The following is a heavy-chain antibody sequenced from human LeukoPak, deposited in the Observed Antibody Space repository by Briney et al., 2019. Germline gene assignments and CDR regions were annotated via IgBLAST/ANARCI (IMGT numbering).Heavy chain of an antibody. CDR3: ARDPYCGGDCYYDAFDI. CDR2: ISAYNGNT. Sequence: GASVTVSCTASGYTFTSYGISWVRQAPGQGLEWMGWISAYNGNTNYAQKLQGRVTMTTDTSTSTAYMELRSLRSDDTAVYYCARDPYCGGDCYYDAFDIWGQGTMVTVSA. V-gene: IGHV1-18*01. J-gene: IGHJ3*02. CDR1: GYTFTSYG. D-gene: IGHD2-21*02.